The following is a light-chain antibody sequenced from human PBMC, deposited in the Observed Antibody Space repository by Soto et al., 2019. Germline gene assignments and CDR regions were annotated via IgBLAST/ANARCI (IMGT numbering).Light chain of an antibody. V-gene: IGKV1-8*01. CDR2: AAS. Sequence: AIRMTQSPSSLPASTGDRVTITCRASQGISSYLAWYQQKPGKAPKLLIYAASTLQSGVPSRFSGSGSGTDFTLTISCLQSEDFATYYGHHHYSYPRTVGQGTKVYSK. CDR3: HHHYSYPRT. CDR1: QGISSY. J-gene: IGKJ1*01.